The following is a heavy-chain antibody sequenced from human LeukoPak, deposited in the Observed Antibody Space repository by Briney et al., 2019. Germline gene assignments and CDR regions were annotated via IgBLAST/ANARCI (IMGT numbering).Heavy chain of an antibody. CDR3: ARGGLSTGLDY. J-gene: IGHJ4*02. V-gene: IGHV3-74*01. CDR2: VDNDGSST. D-gene: IGHD5/OR15-5a*01. Sequence: GGSLRLSCAASGFSFNKHWMHWVRQAPGKGLVWVSYVDNDGSSTSYADSVKGRFTISRDNAKNTLYLQMNSLRAEDTAVYYRARGGLSTGLDYWGQGTLVTVSS. CDR1: GFSFNKHW.